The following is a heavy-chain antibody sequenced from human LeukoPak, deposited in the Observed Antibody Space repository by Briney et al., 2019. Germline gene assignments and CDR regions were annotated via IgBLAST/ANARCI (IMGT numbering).Heavy chain of an antibody. CDR1: GGSLSSVSYY. V-gene: IGHV4-61*02. J-gene: IGHJ4*02. CDR3: ARRGTIGTIDY. D-gene: IGHD1-14*01. CDR2: IYTSGST. Sequence: SETLSLTCTVSGGSLSSVSYYWSWIRQPAGKGLEWIGRIYTSGSTYYNPSLKSRVTISVDTSKNQFSLKLSSVTAADTAVYYCARRGTIGTIDYWGQGTLVTVSS.